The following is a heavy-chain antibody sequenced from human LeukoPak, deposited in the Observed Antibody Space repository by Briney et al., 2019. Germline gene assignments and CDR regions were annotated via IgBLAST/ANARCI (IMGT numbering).Heavy chain of an antibody. D-gene: IGHD4-17*01. V-gene: IGHV4-31*03. CDR3: ATNDYGDYGAFDY. CDR2: IYYSGST. J-gene: IGHJ4*02. Sequence: SETLSLTCTVSGGSISSGGYYWSWIRQHPGKGLEWIGYIYYSGSTYYNPSLKSRVTISVDTSKNQFSLKLSSVTAADTAVYYCATNDYGDYGAFDYWGQGTLVTVSS. CDR1: GGSISSGGYY.